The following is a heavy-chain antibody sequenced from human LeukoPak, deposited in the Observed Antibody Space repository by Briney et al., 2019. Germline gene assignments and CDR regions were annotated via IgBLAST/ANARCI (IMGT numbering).Heavy chain of an antibody. D-gene: IGHD3-3*01. CDR1: GFTLSTYA. CDR2: ISGSGGST. CDR3: AKYPKPYDFWSGYHMD. Sequence: GGSLRLSCTASGFTLSTYAMSWVRQAPGKGLEWVSAISGSGGSTYYADSVKGRFTISRDNSKNTLYLQMNSLRAEDTAVYYCAKYPKPYDFWSGYHMDWGQGTLVTVSS. V-gene: IGHV3-23*01. J-gene: IGHJ4*02.